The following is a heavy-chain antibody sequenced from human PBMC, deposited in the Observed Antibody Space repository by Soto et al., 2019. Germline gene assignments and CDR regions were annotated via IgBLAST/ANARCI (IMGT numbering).Heavy chain of an antibody. J-gene: IGHJ4*02. CDR3: ARYRFTGTWPKFDY. V-gene: IGHV4-31*11. Sequence: PSETLSLTCAVSGVFLSSDAYYWSRVRQHPRKGLEWVGHIYHRGNTYYNPSLKSRVTLSLDTSKNQFTLWLNSVTAADTAVYYCARYRFTGTWPKFDYWGQGTLVTVAS. D-gene: IGHD3-16*02. CDR2: IYHRGNT. CDR1: GVFLSSDAYY.